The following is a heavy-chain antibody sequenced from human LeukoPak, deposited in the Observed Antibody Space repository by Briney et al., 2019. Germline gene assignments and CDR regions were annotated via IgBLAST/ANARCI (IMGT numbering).Heavy chain of an antibody. V-gene: IGHV3-21*01. CDR2: ISSSSSYI. D-gene: IGHD6-25*01. CDR3: ARDQSRAADAFDI. CDR1: GFTFSSYS. J-gene: IGHJ3*02. Sequence: GGSLRLSCAASGFTFSSYSMNWVRQAPGKGLEWVSSISSSSSYIYYADSVKGRFTISRDNAKNSLYLQMNSLRAEDTAVYYCARDQSRAADAFDIGGQGTRSPSLQ.